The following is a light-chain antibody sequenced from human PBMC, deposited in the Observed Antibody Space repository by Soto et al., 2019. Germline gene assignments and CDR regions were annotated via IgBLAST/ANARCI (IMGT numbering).Light chain of an antibody. CDR2: RNN. J-gene: IGLJ2*01. Sequence: QSVLTQPPSASGTPGQRVTISCSGSSSNIGSDTVNWYQQLPGTAPKLLIYRNNQRPSGVPDRFSGSKSGTSASLAISGLQSEDEANYYCAAWDDGLNGQVFGGGTKVTVL. CDR3: AAWDDGLNGQV. CDR1: SSNIGSDT. V-gene: IGLV1-44*01.